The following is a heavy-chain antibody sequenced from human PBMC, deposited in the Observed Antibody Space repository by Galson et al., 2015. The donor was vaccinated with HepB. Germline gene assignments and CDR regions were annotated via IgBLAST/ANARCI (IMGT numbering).Heavy chain of an antibody. V-gene: IGHV3-64D*06. D-gene: IGHD3-9*01. CDR1: GFRFHYYA. Sequence: SLRLSCAGSGFRFHYYALHWVRQAPGKGLEFVSGISHNGGATKFADSVRDGFTISRDNSKNTMYLQMNSLRTEDTAVYYCVKEDILTGYSAGSFHFWGRGTMVTVSS. CDR3: VKEDILTGYSAGSFHF. J-gene: IGHJ3*01. CDR2: ISHNGGAT.